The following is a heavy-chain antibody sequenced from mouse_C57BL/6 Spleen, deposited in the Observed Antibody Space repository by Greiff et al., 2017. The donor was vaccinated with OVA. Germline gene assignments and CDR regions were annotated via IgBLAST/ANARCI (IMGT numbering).Heavy chain of an antibody. J-gene: IGHJ3*01. D-gene: IGHD1-2*01. CDR3: GLRLVAGWFAY. CDR1: GFSLTSYG. V-gene: IGHV2-3*01. CDR2: IWGDGST. Sequence: VKLVESGPGLVAPSQSLSITCTVSGFSLTSYGVSWVRQPPGKGLEWLGVIWGDGSTNYHSALISRLSISKDTSKSQVFLKLNSLQTDDTATYYCGLRLVAGWFAYWGQGTLVTVSA.